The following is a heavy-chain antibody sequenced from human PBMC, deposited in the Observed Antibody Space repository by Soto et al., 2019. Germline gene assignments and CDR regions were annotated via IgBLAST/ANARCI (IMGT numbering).Heavy chain of an antibody. J-gene: IGHJ5*02. CDR1: GYTFTSYG. CDR3: ARDHRSRTTVVNLSWFDP. Sequence: QVQLVQSGAEVKKPGASVKVSCKASGYTFTSYGISWVRQAPGQGLEWMGWISAYNGNTNYAQKIQGRVTLTPDTSTRTASMELGSLRSDDTAVYYCARDHRSRTTVVNLSWFDPWGQGTLVTVSS. D-gene: IGHD4-17*01. CDR2: ISAYNGNT. V-gene: IGHV1-18*01.